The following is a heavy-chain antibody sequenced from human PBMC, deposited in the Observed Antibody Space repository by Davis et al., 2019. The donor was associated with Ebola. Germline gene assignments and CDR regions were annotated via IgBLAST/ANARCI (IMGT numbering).Heavy chain of an antibody. D-gene: IGHD2-2*01. CDR1: GGSINSYY. CDR3: ARLGYCSSTICHTGNWFDP. J-gene: IGHJ5*02. V-gene: IGHV4-4*07. Sequence: PSETLSLTCTVSGGSINSYYWSWIRQPAGKGLEWIGRIYTSGNTNYNPSLKSRVTMSVDTPKNQFSLKLSSVTAADTAVYYCARLGYCSSTICHTGNWFDPWGQGTLVTVSS. CDR2: IYTSGNT.